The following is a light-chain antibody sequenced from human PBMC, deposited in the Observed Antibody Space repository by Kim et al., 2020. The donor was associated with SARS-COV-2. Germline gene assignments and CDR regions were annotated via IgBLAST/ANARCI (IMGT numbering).Light chain of an antibody. CDR3: QQFNNYPLT. CDR2: EAS. J-gene: IGKJ4*01. V-gene: IGKV1D-13*01. Sequence: AIQLTQSPSSLSVSLGDRVTITCRASQDIRYALAWYQKKPGSSPRLLISEASTLKSGVPSRFSGSGSGTVFTLTVSSLQPEDLATYYCQQFNNYPLTFGGGTKVEIK. CDR1: QDIRYA.